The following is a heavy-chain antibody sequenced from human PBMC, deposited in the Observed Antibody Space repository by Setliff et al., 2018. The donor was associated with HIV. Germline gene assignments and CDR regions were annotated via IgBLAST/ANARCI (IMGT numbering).Heavy chain of an antibody. Sequence: SETLSLTCAVYGGSFSGYYWSWIRQPPGKGLEWIGEVTHSGRTNYNPSLESRVTTSVDTSKKQFSRRLTSVTAAETAVYYCARGVRDNSGWSSYYFDYWGQGTLVTVSS. J-gene: IGHJ4*02. CDR2: VTHSGRT. CDR3: ARGVRDNSGWSSYYFDY. CDR1: GGSFSGYY. V-gene: IGHV4-34*01. D-gene: IGHD6-19*01.